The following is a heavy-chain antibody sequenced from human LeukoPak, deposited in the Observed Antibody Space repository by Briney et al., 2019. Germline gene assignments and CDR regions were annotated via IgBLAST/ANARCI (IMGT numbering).Heavy chain of an antibody. CDR2: IYSGGTT. D-gene: IGHD2-2*01. CDR1: GITVSNNY. CDR3: ASDGCSTTSCYAD. Sequence: GGSLRLSCAASGITVSNNYMSWVRQAPGKGLEWVSVIYSGGTTYYTDSVKGRFTISRDKFKNTLYLQMNSLRAEDTAVYYCASDGCSTTSCYADSGQGTLVTVSS. J-gene: IGHJ4*02. V-gene: IGHV3-53*01.